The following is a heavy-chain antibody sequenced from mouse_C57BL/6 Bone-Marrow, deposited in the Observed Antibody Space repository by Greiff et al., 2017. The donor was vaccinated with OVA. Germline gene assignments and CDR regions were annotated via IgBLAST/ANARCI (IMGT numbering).Heavy chain of an antibody. D-gene: IGHD1-1*01. CDR3: ARSGYYYASRFAY. V-gene: IGHV1-54*01. CDR2: INPGSGGT. Sequence: VQLQQSGAELVRPGTSVKVSCKASGYAFTNYLIEWVKQRPGQGLEWIGVINPGSGGTNYNEKFKGKATLTADKSSSTAYMQLSSLTSEDSAVYFCARSGYYYASRFAYWGQGTLVTVSA. J-gene: IGHJ3*01. CDR1: GYAFTNYL.